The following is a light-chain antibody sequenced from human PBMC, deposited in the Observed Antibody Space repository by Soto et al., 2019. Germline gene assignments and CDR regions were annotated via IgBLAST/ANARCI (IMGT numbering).Light chain of an antibody. CDR1: SSDIGGYKY. J-gene: IGLJ1*01. Sequence: QSALTQPASVSGSPGQSIPISCTGTSSDIGGYKYVSWYQQHPGKAPKLMIYEVTYRPSGVSDRFSGSKSGNTASLAVSGLQAEDEADYYCSSYTSSGTLYVFGTGSKVTGL. CDR2: EVT. CDR3: SSYTSSGTLYV. V-gene: IGLV2-14*01.